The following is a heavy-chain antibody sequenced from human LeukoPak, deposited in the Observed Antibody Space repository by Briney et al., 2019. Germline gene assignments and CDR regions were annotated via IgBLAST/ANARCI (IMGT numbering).Heavy chain of an antibody. V-gene: IGHV4-59*08. CDR2: IYYSGST. CDR3: ARVTIALDSSGYRSDAFDI. Sequence: SETLSLTCTVSGGSISSYYWSWIRQPPGKGLEWIGYIYYSGSTNYNPSLKSRVTISVDTSKNQFSLKLSSVTAADTAVYYCARVTIALDSSGYRSDAFDIWGQGTMVTVSS. D-gene: IGHD3-22*01. J-gene: IGHJ3*02. CDR1: GGSISSYY.